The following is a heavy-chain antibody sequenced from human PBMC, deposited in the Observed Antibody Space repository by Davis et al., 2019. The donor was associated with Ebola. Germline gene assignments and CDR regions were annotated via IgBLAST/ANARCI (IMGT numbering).Heavy chain of an antibody. D-gene: IGHD5-18*01. Sequence: PSETLSLTCTVSGGSISSYYWSWIRQPPGKGLEWIGYIYYSGSTNYNPSLKSRVTISVDTSKNQFSLKLSSVTAADTAVYYCARDRGGTAMVTKRDYYYYGMDVWGKGTTVTVSS. V-gene: IGHV4-59*12. CDR1: GGSISSYY. CDR3: ARDRGGTAMVTKRDYYYYGMDV. CDR2: IYYSGST. J-gene: IGHJ6*04.